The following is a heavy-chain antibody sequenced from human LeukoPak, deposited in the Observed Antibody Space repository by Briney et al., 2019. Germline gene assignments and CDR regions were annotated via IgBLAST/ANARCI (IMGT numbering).Heavy chain of an antibody. D-gene: IGHD2-15*01. CDR2: IYYSGST. J-gene: IGHJ6*02. Sequence: PSETLSLTCTVSGGSISSYYWSWIRQPPGKGLEWIGYIYYSGSTNYNPSLKSRVTISVDTSKNQFSLKLSSVTAADTAVYYCARLGYCSGGSCYRKYYSYGMDVWGQGTTVTVSS. V-gene: IGHV4-59*01. CDR1: GGSISSYY. CDR3: ARLGYCSGGSCYRKYYSYGMDV.